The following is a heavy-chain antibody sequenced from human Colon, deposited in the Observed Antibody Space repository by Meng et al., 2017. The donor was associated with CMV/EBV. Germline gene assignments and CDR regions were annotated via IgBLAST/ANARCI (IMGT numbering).Heavy chain of an antibody. V-gene: IGHV3-74*01. Sequence: GESLKISCAASGFTFSSYWMHWVRQAPGKGLVWVSRINSDGSSTSYADSVKGRFTISRDNSKNTLYLQMNGLRAEDTAMYYCAREGVPDDKWLSFDYWGQGTLVTVSS. CDR3: AREGVPDDKWLSFDY. CDR2: INSDGSST. D-gene: IGHD6-19*01. J-gene: IGHJ4*02. CDR1: GFTFSSYW.